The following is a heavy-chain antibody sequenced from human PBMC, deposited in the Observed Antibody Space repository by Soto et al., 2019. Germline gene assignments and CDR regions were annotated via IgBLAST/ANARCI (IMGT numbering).Heavy chain of an antibody. V-gene: IGHV3-23*01. Sequence: GSLRLSCAASGFTVSSNYMSWVRQAPGKGLEWVSAISSSGGSTYYADSVKGRFTISRDNSKNTLYLQMNSLRAEDTAVYYCAKGRGVGWVGAFDIWGQGTMVTVSS. D-gene: IGHD3-10*01. CDR1: GFTVSSNY. J-gene: IGHJ3*02. CDR3: AKGRGVGWVGAFDI. CDR2: ISSSGGST.